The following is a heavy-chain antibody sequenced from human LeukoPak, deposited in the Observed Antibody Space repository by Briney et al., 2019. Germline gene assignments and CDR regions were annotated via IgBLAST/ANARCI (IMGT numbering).Heavy chain of an antibody. Sequence: GGSLRLSCAASGFTFSSYSMNWVRQAPGKGLEWVSSISSSSSCIYYADSVKGRFTISRDNAKNSLYLQMNSLRAEDTAVYYCARDSPLGLVRGWRNDYWGQGTLVTVS. V-gene: IGHV3-21*01. CDR3: ARDSPLGLVRGWRNDY. D-gene: IGHD3-10*01. J-gene: IGHJ4*02. CDR1: GFTFSSYS. CDR2: ISSSSSCI.